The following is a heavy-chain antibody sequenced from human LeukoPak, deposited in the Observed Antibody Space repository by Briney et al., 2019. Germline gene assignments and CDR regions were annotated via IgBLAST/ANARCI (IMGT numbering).Heavy chain of an antibody. CDR2: IYTSGST. D-gene: IGHD3-3*01. CDR3: ARVYYDFWSGYYTANWFDP. J-gene: IGHJ5*02. V-gene: IGHV4-61*02. Sequence: SETLSLTCTVSGGSISSGSYYWSWIRQPTGKGLEWIGRIYTSGSTNYHPSLKSRVTISVDTSKNQFSLKLSSVTAADTAVYYCARVYYDFWSGYYTANWFDPWGQGTLVTVSS. CDR1: GGSISSGSYY.